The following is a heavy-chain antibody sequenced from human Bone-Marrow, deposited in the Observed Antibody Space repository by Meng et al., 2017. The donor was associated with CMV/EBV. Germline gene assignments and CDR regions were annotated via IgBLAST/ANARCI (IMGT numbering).Heavy chain of an antibody. CDR3: AAHHVTGDSSGYQDY. CDR2: IVVGSGNT. Sequence: SVKVSCKASGFTFTSSAVQWVRQARGQRLEWIGWIVVGSGNTNYVQKFQERVTITRDMPTSTAYMELSSLRSEDTAVYYCAAHHVTGDSSGYQDYWGQGTLVTVSS. D-gene: IGHD3-22*01. J-gene: IGHJ4*02. V-gene: IGHV1-58*01. CDR1: GFTFTSSA.